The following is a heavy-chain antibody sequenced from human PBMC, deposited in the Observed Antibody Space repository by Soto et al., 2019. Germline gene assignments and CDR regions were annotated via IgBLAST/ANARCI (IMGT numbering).Heavy chain of an antibody. CDR2: ISGSGGST. Sequence: PGGSLRLSCAASGFTFSSYAMSWVRQAPGKGLEWVSAISGSGGSTYYADSVKGRFTISRDNSKNTLYLQMNSLRAEDTAVYYCAMGGLYYYYGMDVWGQGTTVTVSS. D-gene: IGHD2-15*01. CDR3: AMGGLYYYYGMDV. J-gene: IGHJ6*02. CDR1: GFTFSSYA. V-gene: IGHV3-23*01.